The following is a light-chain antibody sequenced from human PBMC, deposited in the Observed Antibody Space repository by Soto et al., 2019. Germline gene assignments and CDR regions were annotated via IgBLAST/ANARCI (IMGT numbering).Light chain of an antibody. CDR1: ESFSNY. CDR2: DAS. V-gene: IGKV3-11*01. Sequence: EIVLTQSPATLSLSPGERATLLCSPTESFSNYLAGFQQKPGQAPRLLIYDASNRATGIPARFSGSGSGTDFTLTISSLEPEDFAVYYCQQRSSWPLLTFGGGTKVEI. CDR3: QQRSSWPLLT. J-gene: IGKJ4*01.